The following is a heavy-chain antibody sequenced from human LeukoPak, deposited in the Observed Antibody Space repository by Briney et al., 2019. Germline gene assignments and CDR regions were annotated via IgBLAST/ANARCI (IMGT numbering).Heavy chain of an antibody. D-gene: IGHD6-13*01. Sequence: GGSLRLSCAASGFTFSSYWMSWVRQAPGKGLEWVANIRHDGSEKYYVDSVKGRFTISRDNAKDSLYLQMNSLRAEDTAVYYCARGGYSSSWYHFDYWGQGTLVTVSS. CDR1: GFTFSSYW. CDR3: ARGGYSSSWYHFDY. V-gene: IGHV3-7*03. CDR2: IRHDGSEK. J-gene: IGHJ4*02.